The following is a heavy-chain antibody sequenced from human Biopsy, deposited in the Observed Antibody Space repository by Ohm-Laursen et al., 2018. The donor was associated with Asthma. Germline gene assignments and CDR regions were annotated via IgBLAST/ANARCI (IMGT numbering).Heavy chain of an antibody. CDR1: GGTFSNYA. D-gene: IGHD2-15*01. Sequence: SSVKVSCKASGGTFSNYAISWVRQAPGQGLEWMGGIIPMFGTTNYAQKFRGRVTITADESTSTAYMELSSLRSDDTAVYYCASPTYCSGSSCINNYYYALEVWGQGTTVTVSS. CDR2: IIPMFGTT. CDR3: ASPTYCSGSSCINNYYYALEV. V-gene: IGHV1-69*01. J-gene: IGHJ6*02.